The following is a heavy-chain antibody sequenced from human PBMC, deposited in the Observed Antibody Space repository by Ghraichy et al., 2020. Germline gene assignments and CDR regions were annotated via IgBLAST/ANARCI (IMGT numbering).Heavy chain of an antibody. Sequence: GGSLRLSCAASGFTFSSFGMYWVRQAPGKGPEWVAVIWYDGSNEDYADPVTGRFTISRDNSKNTLYLQMNSLRDEDTAIYYCARDPSSRAAAGRFDYWGQGTLVTVSS. J-gene: IGHJ4*02. V-gene: IGHV3-33*01. CDR2: IWYDGSNE. CDR1: GFTFSSFG. CDR3: ARDPSSRAAAGRFDY. D-gene: IGHD6-13*01.